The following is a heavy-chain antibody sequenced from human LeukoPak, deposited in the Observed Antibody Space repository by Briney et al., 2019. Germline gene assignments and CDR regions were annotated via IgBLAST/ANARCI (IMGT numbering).Heavy chain of an antibody. V-gene: IGHV3-30*18. Sequence: QPGGSLRLSCAASGFTFSSYGMHWVRKAPGKGLEWVAVISYDGSNKYYADSVKGRFTISRDNSKNTLYLQMNSLRAEDTAVYYCAKDLEMATITMGYWGQGTLVTVSS. J-gene: IGHJ4*02. CDR3: AKDLEMATITMGY. D-gene: IGHD5-24*01. CDR2: ISYDGSNK. CDR1: GFTFSSYG.